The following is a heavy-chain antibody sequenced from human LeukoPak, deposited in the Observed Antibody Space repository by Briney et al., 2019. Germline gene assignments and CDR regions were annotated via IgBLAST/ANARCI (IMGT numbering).Heavy chain of an antibody. D-gene: IGHD2-2*01. CDR1: GFTFSSYG. CDR2: IWYDGSNK. V-gene: IGHV3-33*01. CDR3: ARHVQLLNNWFDP. J-gene: IGHJ5*02. Sequence: GGSLRLSCAASGFTFSSYGMHWVRQAPGKGLEWVAVIWYDGSNKYYADSVKGRFTISRDNSKNTLYLQMNSLRSEDTAVYYCARHVQLLNNWFDPWGQGTLVTVSS.